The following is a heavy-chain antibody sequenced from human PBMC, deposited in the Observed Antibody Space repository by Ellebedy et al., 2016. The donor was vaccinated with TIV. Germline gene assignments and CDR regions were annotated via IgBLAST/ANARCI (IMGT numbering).Heavy chain of an antibody. CDR2: IKSKTDGEAT. CDR1: GFPFNYAW. Sequence: GGSLRLXXEASGFPFNYAWMSWVRQAPGKGLEWVGRIKSKTDGEATDYAAPVKGRFTISRHDSKNTLYLQMNSLKTEDTAVYYCTTNYFYGSCDYWGQGTLVTVSS. V-gene: IGHV3-15*01. CDR3: TTNYFYGSCDY. D-gene: IGHD3-16*01. J-gene: IGHJ4*02.